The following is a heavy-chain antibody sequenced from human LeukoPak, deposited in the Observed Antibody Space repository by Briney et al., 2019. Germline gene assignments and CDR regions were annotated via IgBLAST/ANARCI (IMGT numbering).Heavy chain of an antibody. Sequence: SETLSLTCAVYGGSFSGYYWSWIRQPPGKGLEWIGEINHSGSTNYNPSLKSRVTISVDTSKNQFSLKLSSVTAADTAVYYCARGHIVFGLNEASDYWGQGTLVTVSS. CDR1: GGSFSGYY. J-gene: IGHJ4*02. D-gene: IGHD3-16*02. CDR3: ARGHIVFGLNEASDY. CDR2: INHSGST. V-gene: IGHV4-34*01.